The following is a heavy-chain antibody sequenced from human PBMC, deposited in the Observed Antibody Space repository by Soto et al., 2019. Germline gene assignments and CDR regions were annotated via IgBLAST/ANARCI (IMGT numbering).Heavy chain of an antibody. D-gene: IGHD6-19*01. V-gene: IGHV3-30*04. CDR3: ARGHSSGWFYFDY. CDR1: GFTFSSYA. CDR2: ISSDGSNK. J-gene: IGHJ4*02. Sequence: QVQLVESGGGVVQPGRSLRLSCAASGFTFSSYAIHWVRQAPGKGLEWVAVISSDGSNKVYADSVKGRFTISRDNSKNTLYLQMYSLRPEDTAVYYCARGHSSGWFYFDYWGQGTPVTVSS.